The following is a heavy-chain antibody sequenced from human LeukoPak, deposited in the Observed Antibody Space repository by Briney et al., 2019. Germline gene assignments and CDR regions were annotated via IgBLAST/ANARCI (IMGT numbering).Heavy chain of an antibody. Sequence: ASVKLSCKASGYTFTGYYMHWVRQAPGQGRDWMGWINPTSGGTYYAQRFQGRVTMTRDTSISTAYMELTRLRSDDTAVYYCARALTPSSAGTIDYWGQGTLVTVSS. CDR3: ARALTPSSAGTIDY. CDR1: GYTFTGYY. J-gene: IGHJ4*02. V-gene: IGHV1-2*02. CDR2: INPTSGGT. D-gene: IGHD6-13*01.